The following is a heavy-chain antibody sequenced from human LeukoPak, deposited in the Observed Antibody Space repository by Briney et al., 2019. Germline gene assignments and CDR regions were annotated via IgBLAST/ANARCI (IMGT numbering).Heavy chain of an antibody. Sequence: GGSLRLSCAASGFTFRSYSMNWVRQAPGKGLEWVSSISSSGKYIYYADSVRGRFTISRDNAKNSLSLQMNSLRAEDTAVYYCARGSEWELLSCDYWGQEPWSPSPQ. CDR3: ARGSEWELLSCDY. J-gene: IGHJ4*01. V-gene: IGHV3-21*01. CDR2: ISSSGKYI. CDR1: GFTFRSYS. D-gene: IGHD1-26*01.